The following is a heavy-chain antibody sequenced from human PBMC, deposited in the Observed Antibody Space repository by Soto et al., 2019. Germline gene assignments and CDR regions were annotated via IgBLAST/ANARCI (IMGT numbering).Heavy chain of an antibody. CDR2: IYYSGST. J-gene: IGHJ5*02. CDR1: GGSIISGSYY. CDR3: AREGSGRLGWFDP. V-gene: IGHV4-31*03. D-gene: IGHD3-10*01. Sequence: QVQLQESGPGLVKPSQTLSLTCTVSGGSIISGSYYWSWIRQHPGNGLEWIGYIYYSGSTYYSPSLTSRVTISVDASKNQFSLKLNSVAAADTAVDYCAREGSGRLGWFDPWGQGTLVTVSS.